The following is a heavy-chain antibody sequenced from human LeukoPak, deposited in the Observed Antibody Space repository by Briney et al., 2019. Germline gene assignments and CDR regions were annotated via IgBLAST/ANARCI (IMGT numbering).Heavy chain of an antibody. Sequence: GASVTVSCTASGYTFTNYDIHWVRQAAGQGLEWMGWMNPNSGNTGYAQKFQGRVTMTRNTSISTAYMELSSLRSEDTAVYYCARGIVHNWFDPWGQGTLVTVSS. D-gene: IGHD3-16*02. CDR3: ARGIVHNWFDP. CDR1: GYTFTNYD. V-gene: IGHV1-8*01. J-gene: IGHJ5*02. CDR2: MNPNSGNT.